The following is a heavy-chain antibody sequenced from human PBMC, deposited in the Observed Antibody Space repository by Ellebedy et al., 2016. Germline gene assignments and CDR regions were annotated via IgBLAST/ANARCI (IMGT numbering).Heavy chain of an antibody. Sequence: GESLKISCAASGFTFDRYAMSWVRQAPGKGLEWVSVISSGGTYIYYADSVKGRFTISRDNAKKSVSLQMSSLRAEDTAVYYCARGDIVLVPAADFDSWGQGTLVTVSS. CDR1: GFTFDRYA. V-gene: IGHV3-21*01. J-gene: IGHJ4*02. CDR2: ISSGGTYI. CDR3: ARGDIVLVPAADFDS. D-gene: IGHD2-2*01.